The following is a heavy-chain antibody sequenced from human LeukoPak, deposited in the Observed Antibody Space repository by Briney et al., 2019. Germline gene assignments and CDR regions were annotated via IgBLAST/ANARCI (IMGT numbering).Heavy chain of an antibody. J-gene: IGHJ3*01. CDR3: ARGRGSPYYVEAFDV. CDR1: GASFTSHY. V-gene: IGHV4-59*11. Sequence: NPSETLSLTCSVSGASFTSHYWGWIRQPPGKGPEWIGHLYYSGSTTYNPSLESRVTMSVDTSRKQISLKLNSVAAADTAVYYCARGRGSPYYVEAFDVWGQGTVVTVSS. D-gene: IGHD3-22*01. CDR2: LYYSGST.